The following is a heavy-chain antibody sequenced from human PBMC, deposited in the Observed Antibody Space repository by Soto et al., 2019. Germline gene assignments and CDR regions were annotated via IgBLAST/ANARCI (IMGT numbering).Heavy chain of an antibody. D-gene: IGHD3-22*01. CDR2: ISGSGGST. J-gene: IGHJ4*02. CDR1: GFTFSSYA. Sequence: GGSLRLSCAASGFTFSSYAMSWVRQAPGKGLEWVSAISGSGGSTYYADSVKGRFTISRDNPKNTLYLQMNSLRDEDTAVYYCAKLVNGWLHHFDYWGQGTLVTVSS. CDR3: AKLVNGWLHHFDY. V-gene: IGHV3-23*01.